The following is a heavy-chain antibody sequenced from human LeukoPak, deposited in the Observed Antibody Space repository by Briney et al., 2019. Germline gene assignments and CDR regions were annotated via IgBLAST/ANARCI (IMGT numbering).Heavy chain of an antibody. CDR2: IISDGTSA. V-gene: IGHV3-74*01. D-gene: IGHD1-26*01. CDR1: GFTFSDYW. Sequence: GGSLRLSCAASGFTFSDYWMHWVRQAPGKGLVWVSRIISDGTSATYADSVKGRFTISRDNAKNTLYLEMNSLRADDTAVYYCARDLVEDDAFDIWGQGTMVTVSS. J-gene: IGHJ3*02. CDR3: ARDLVEDDAFDI.